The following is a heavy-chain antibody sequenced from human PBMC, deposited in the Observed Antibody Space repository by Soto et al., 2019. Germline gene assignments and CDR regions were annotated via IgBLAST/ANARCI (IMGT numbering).Heavy chain of an antibody. J-gene: IGHJ6*03. V-gene: IGHV1-2*04. D-gene: IGHD1-7*01. Sequence: QVQLVQSGAEVKKPGASVKVSCKASGYTFTGYYMHWVRQAPGQGLEWMGWINPNSGGTNYAQKVQGLVPMTRDTSISTAYMELSRLRSDDTAVYYCARGSPGTGTTTWYYYYMDVWGKGTTVTVSS. CDR2: INPNSGGT. CDR3: ARGSPGTGTTTWYYYYMDV. CDR1: GYTFTGYY.